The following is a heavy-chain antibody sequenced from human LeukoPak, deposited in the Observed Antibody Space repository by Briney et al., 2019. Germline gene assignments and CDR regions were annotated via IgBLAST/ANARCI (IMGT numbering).Heavy chain of an antibody. J-gene: IGHJ5*02. CDR3: ARHGYQEYSRMWSDP. CDR2: IYDSGST. V-gene: IGHV4-59*08. CDR1: GGTISSYY. D-gene: IGHD6-6*01. Sequence: PSETLSLTCTVSGGTISSYYWSWFRQPPGKGLKWIGYIYDSGSTNYNPSLKSRVTISVDTSKNQFSLKLSSVTAADTAVYYCARHGYQEYSRMWSDPWGQPTLVAVSS.